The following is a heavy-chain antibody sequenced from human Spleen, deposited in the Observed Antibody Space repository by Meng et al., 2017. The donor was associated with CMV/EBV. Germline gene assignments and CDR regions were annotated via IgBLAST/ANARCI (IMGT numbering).Heavy chain of an antibody. V-gene: IGHV1-8*01. CDR3: ARGSGDGSAIAFDY. Sequence: QVQVVQSGAEVKKPGASVKVSCKASGYTFTNYYVNWVRQATGQGLEWMGWMNPNSGNTGYAQKFRGRVTMTRDVATNTAYMELSSLTSDDTAVYFCARGSGDGSAIAFDYWGQGALVTVSS. J-gene: IGHJ4*02. D-gene: IGHD5-24*01. CDR2: MNPNSGNT. CDR1: GYTFTNYY.